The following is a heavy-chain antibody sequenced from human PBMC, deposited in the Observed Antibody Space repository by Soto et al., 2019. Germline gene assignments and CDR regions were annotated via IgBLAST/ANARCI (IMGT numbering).Heavy chain of an antibody. CDR1: GYTFTSYG. CDR2: ISAYNGNT. Sequence: QVQLVQSGAEVKKPGASVKVSCKASGYTFTSYGISWVRQAPGQGLEWMGWISAYNGNTNYAQKLQGRLTMNTDTSPSTAYMELRSLRSDDTAVYSCARVGYSSGCVYNWLDPWGKVTLVTVSS. V-gene: IGHV1-18*04. D-gene: IGHD6-19*01. CDR3: ARVGYSSGCVYNWLDP. J-gene: IGHJ5*02.